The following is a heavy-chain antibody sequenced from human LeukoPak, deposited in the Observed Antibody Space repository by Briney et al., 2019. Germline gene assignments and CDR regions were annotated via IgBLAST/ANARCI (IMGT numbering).Heavy chain of an antibody. CDR1: GDSLSAHY. Sequence: SETLSLTCTVSGDSLSAHYWSWIRQPPGKGLEWIGYIYGSGSTHYDPSFRSRATISEDTSKNQFSLQLTSMTAADTAVYYCARNVGWYSHDTWGQGTLVTVSS. J-gene: IGHJ5*02. CDR3: ARNVGWYSHDT. V-gene: IGHV4-59*08. CDR2: IYGSGST. D-gene: IGHD6-19*01.